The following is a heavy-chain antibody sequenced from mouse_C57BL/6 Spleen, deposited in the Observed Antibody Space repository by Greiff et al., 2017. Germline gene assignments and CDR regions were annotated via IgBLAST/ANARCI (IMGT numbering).Heavy chain of an antibody. CDR3: ARWSTVVATGFFDY. J-gene: IGHJ2*01. D-gene: IGHD1-1*01. Sequence: VQLQQPGAELVMPGASVKLSCKASGYTFTSYWMHWVKQRPGQGLEWIGEIDPSDSYTNYNQKFKGKSTLTVDKSSSTAYMQLSSLTSEDSAVYYCARWSTVVATGFFDYWGQGTTLTVSS. V-gene: IGHV1-69*01. CDR2: IDPSDSYT. CDR1: GYTFTSYW.